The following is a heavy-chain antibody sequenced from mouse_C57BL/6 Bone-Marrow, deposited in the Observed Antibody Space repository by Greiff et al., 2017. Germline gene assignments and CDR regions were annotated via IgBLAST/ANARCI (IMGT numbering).Heavy chain of an antibody. D-gene: IGHD2-2*01. CDR3: IGYRAWFAY. CDR1: GFTFSSYA. CDR2: ISDGGSYT. J-gene: IGHJ3*01. Sequence: EVQLVESGEGLVKPGGSLKLSCAASGFTFSSYAMSWVRQTPEKRLEWVATISDGGSYTYYPDNVKGRFTISRDNAKNNLYLQMSHLKSEDTAMYYCIGYRAWFAYWGQGTLVTVSA. V-gene: IGHV5-4*01.